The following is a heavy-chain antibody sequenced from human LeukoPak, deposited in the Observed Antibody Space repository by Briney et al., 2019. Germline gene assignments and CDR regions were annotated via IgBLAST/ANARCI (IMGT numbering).Heavy chain of an antibody. D-gene: IGHD3-9*01. CDR2: IHSDGSST. CDR3: ARVSPYDILTGVLDY. Sequence: PGGSLRLSCAASGFTFSSYWIHWVRQTPAKGLVWVSRIHSDGSSTYYADSVKGRFTISRDNAKNTLYLQMNSLRAEDTAVYYCARVSPYDILTGVLDYWGQGTLVTVSS. J-gene: IGHJ4*02. V-gene: IGHV3-74*01. CDR1: GFTFSSYW.